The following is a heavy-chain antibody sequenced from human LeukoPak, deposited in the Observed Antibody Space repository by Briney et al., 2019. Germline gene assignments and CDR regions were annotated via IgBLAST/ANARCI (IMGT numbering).Heavy chain of an antibody. CDR1: GYSISSGYY. CDR3: ARHRGPYSSSWYAVDY. J-gene: IGHJ4*02. V-gene: IGHV4-38-2*02. D-gene: IGHD6-13*01. CDR2: IYHSGST. Sequence: PSETLSLTCTVSGYSISSGYYWGWIRPPPGKGLEWIGSIYHSGSTYYNPSLKSRVTISVDTSKNRFSLKLSSVTAADTAVYYCARHRGPYSSSWYAVDYWGQGTLVTVSS.